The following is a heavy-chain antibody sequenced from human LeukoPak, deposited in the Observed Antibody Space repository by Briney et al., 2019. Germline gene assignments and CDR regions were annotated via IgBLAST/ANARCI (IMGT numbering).Heavy chain of an antibody. D-gene: IGHD2-2*01. Sequence: GGSLRLSCAASGFTFSNYSMNWVRQAPGKGLEWVSYISSSSGTINYADSVKGRFTISRDNAKNSLYLQMNSLRAEDTAVYYCAKDHLDCSSTSCYFGPKNWFDPWGQGTLVTVSS. J-gene: IGHJ5*02. CDR2: ISSSSGTI. CDR1: GFTFSNYS. CDR3: AKDHLDCSSTSCYFGPKNWFDP. V-gene: IGHV3-48*01.